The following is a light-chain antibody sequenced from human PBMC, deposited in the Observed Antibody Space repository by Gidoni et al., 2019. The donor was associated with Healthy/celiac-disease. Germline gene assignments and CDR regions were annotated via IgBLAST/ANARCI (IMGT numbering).Light chain of an antibody. J-gene: IGKJ3*01. CDR2: A. V-gene: IGKV1-12*01. CDR1: QGISSW. Sequence: DIQLTQSPSSVSASVGDRVTITGRASQGISSWLAWYQQKPGKGPTLLIYAASRVNGSGSGTGCTLTISSLQPEDFATYYCQKANSFPLTFGPGTKVDIK. CDR3: QKANSFPLT.